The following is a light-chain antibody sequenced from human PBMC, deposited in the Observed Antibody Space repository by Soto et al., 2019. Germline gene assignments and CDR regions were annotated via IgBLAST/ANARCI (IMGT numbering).Light chain of an antibody. V-gene: IGKV1-17*01. CDR1: QSISSY. Sequence: DIQMTQSPSSLSASVGDRVTITCRASQSISSYLNWYQQKPGKAPKLLIYAASSLQSGVPSRFSGSGSGTDFTLTISSLQPEDFATYYCLQHKSYPLTFGQGTRLEIK. J-gene: IGKJ5*01. CDR3: LQHKSYPLT. CDR2: AAS.